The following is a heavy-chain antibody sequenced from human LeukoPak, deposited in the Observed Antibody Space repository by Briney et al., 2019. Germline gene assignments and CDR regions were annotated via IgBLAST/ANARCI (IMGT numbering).Heavy chain of an antibody. Sequence: GGSLRLSCVASGFSFNTFALTWVRQAPGKGLEWVSTISDYPHYADSVRGRFTIYRDNSRKTVFLQMNSLTPEDAATYYCTKDSQGSYDGFWYGTYGMDVWGQGTTVTVSS. CDR1: GFSFNTFA. D-gene: IGHD3-16*01. V-gene: IGHV3-23*05. CDR2: ISDYP. J-gene: IGHJ6*02. CDR3: TKDSQGSYDGFWYGTYGMDV.